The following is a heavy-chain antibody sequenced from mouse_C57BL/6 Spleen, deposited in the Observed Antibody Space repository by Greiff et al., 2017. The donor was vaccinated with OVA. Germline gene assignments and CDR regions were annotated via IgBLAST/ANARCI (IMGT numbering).Heavy chain of an antibody. CDR1: GYTFTSYW. D-gene: IGHD2-1*01. CDR2: INPSNGGT. Sequence: VQLQQPGTELVKPGASVKLSCTASGYTFTSYWMHWVKQRPGQGLEWIGNINPSNGGTNYNEKFKSKATLTVDKSSSTAYMQLSSLTTEDSAVYYCARENGNYGGLGPSWFAGWGPGTLVTVAA. J-gene: IGHJ3*01. CDR3: ARENGNYGGLGPSWFAG. V-gene: IGHV1-53*01.